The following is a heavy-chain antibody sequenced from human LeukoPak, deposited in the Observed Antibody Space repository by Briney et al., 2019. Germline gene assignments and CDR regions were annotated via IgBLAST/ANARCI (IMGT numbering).Heavy chain of an antibody. V-gene: IGHV3-33*08. CDR3: ARAGEAFDI. J-gene: IGHJ3*02. CDR2: IWYDGSDK. Sequence: GGSLRLSCGASGFSFSLFGMNWVRQAPGKGLEWVAVIWYDGSDKYYRDSVKGRFTISRDNSKNTLYLQMNSLRAEDTAIYYCARAGEAFDIWGRGTMVTVSS. CDR1: GFSFSLFG.